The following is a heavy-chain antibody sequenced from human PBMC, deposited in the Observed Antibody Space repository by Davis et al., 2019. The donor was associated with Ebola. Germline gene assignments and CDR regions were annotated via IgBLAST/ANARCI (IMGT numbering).Heavy chain of an antibody. CDR3: AKDKQYGGNDYYYYGMDV. V-gene: IGHV3-30*04. Sequence: GESLKISCAASGFTFSSYAMHWVRQAPGKGLEWVAVISYDGSNKYYADSVKGRFTISRDNSKNTLYLQMNSLRGEDTAVYYCAKDKQYGGNDYYYYGMDVWGQGTTVTVSS. CDR2: ISYDGSNK. J-gene: IGHJ6*02. D-gene: IGHD4-23*01. CDR1: GFTFSSYA.